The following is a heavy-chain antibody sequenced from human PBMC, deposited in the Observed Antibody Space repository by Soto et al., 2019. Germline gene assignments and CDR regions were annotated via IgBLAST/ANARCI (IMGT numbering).Heavy chain of an antibody. Sequence: WTWIRQPPGKGLEWIGYIYHSGSTFHNPSLKSRVTISVDTSKTQFSLNLSSETAADTAVYYCARERITMVRGVLLYSGLDVWGQGTTVTVSS. CDR3: ARERITMVRGVLLYSGLDV. J-gene: IGHJ6*02. D-gene: IGHD3-10*01. CDR2: IYHSGST. V-gene: IGHV4-30-2*01.